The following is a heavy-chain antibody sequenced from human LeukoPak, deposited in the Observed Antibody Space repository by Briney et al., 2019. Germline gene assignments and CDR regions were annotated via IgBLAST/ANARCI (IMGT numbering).Heavy chain of an antibody. Sequence: PGGSLRLSCAASGFTFSSYSMNWVRQAPGMGLEWVSSISLSSSYIYYADSVKGRFTISRDNAENSLSLQMNGLRAEDTAVYYCARSSGYDSYFEYWGQGALVTVSS. V-gene: IGHV3-21*01. CDR1: GFTFSSYS. CDR2: ISLSSSYI. D-gene: IGHD5-12*01. CDR3: ARSSGYDSYFEY. J-gene: IGHJ4*02.